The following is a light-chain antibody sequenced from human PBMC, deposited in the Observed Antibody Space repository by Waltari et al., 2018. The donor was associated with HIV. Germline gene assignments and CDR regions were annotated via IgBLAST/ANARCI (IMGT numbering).Light chain of an antibody. V-gene: IGLV1-47*01. J-gene: IGLJ3*02. CDR1: SSNIASNY. CDR3: SAWDDNLSSLV. Sequence: QSVLTQPPSVSGAPGQRVTMSCSGSSSNIASNYVHWYQQFPGAAPKLLIFRDDQRHSGVPDRFSGSKSGTSASLAISGLQADDEADYYCSAWDDNLSSLVLGGGTSLTVL. CDR2: RDD.